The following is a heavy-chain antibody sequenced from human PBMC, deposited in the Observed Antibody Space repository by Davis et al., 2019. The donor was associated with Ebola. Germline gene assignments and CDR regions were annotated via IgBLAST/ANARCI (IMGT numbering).Heavy chain of an antibody. CDR2: ISAYNGKT. V-gene: IGHV1-18*01. CDR1: GYNLGNYG. D-gene: IGHD6-19*01. J-gene: IGHJ4*02. Sequence: ASVKVSCKASGYNLGNYGISWVRQAPGQGLEWMGWISAYNGKTKFAQKYQDRITMTTDTSTSTAYMELRSLRADDPAVYYCARDIAVSNLRAPSFDYWGQGTLVTVSS. CDR3: ARDIAVSNLRAPSFDY.